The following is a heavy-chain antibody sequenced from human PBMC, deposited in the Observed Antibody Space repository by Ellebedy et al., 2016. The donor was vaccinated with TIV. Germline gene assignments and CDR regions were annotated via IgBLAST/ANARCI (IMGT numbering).Heavy chain of an antibody. CDR1: GYNLTELS. J-gene: IGHJ6*02. D-gene: IGHD2-2*01. Sequence: AASVKVSCKVSGYNLTELSMHWVRQAPGKGLEWMGSFDPEDGKTFYAQNFQGRVTMTEDTSTDTVYMELNSLRSEDSAVYYCATSGPPGYCSSTNCYNFYDGMDLWGQGTTVTVSS. CDR3: ATSGPPGYCSSTNCYNFYDGMDL. CDR2: FDPEDGKT. V-gene: IGHV1-24*01.